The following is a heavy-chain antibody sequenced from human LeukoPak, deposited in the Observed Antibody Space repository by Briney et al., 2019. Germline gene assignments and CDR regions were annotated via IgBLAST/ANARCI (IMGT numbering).Heavy chain of an antibody. CDR2: ISAYNGNT. Sequence: ASVKVSCKASGYTFTSYGISWVRQAPGQGLEWMGWISAYNGNTNYAQKLQGRVTMTTDTSTSTAYMELRSLRSDDTAVYYCARVLVSPVDRGGDCRVANDYWGQGTLVTVSS. J-gene: IGHJ4*02. CDR1: GYTFTSYG. V-gene: IGHV1-18*01. CDR3: ARVLVSPVDRGGDCRVANDY. D-gene: IGHD2-21*02.